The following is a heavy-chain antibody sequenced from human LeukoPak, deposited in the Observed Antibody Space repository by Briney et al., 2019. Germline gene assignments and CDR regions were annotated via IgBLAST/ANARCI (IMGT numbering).Heavy chain of an antibody. V-gene: IGHV4-4*02. D-gene: IGHD3-22*01. Sequence: SGTLSLTCAVSGGSISSSNWWSWVRQPPGKGLEWIGEIYHSGSTNYNPSLKSRVTISVDKSKSQFSLKLSSVTAADTAVYYCARVYYDSSGYYYSVTFDYWGQGTLVTVSS. CDR1: GGSISSSNW. CDR3: ARVYYDSSGYYYSVTFDY. CDR2: IYHSGST. J-gene: IGHJ4*02.